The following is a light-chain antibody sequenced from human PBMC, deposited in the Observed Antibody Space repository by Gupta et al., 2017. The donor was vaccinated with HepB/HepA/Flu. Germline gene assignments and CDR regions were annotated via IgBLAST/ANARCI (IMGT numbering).Light chain of an antibody. CDR2: EVT. J-gene: IGLJ3*02. CDR1: STNIGAFNL. CDR3: CSFAGRGTVV. Sequence: QSALAQPASVSGSLGQSITISCTGTSTNIGAFNLVSWYQQHPGKAPKLIMYEVTERSSGVSSRFSASKSGYTASLTISGLQAEDESDYHCCSFAGRGTVVFGGGTKVTVL. V-gene: IGLV2-23*02.